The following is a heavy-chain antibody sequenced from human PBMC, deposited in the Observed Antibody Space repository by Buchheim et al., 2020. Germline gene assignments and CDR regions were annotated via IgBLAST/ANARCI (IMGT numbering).Heavy chain of an antibody. Sequence: EVQLVESGGGLVQPGGSLRLSCGASGFTLSNHNINWVRQAPGKGLEWVSFISSSSGPIYYADSVKGRFTISRDRAKNSLYLQMNSLRAEDTAVYYCARDLCSGGSCYSNDYWGQGTL. D-gene: IGHD2-15*01. J-gene: IGHJ4*02. CDR2: ISSSSGPI. CDR1: GFTLSNHN. V-gene: IGHV3-48*01. CDR3: ARDLCSGGSCYSNDY.